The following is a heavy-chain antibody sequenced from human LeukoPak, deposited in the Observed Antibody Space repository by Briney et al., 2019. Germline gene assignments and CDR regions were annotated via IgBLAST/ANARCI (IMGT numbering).Heavy chain of an antibody. Sequence: SETLSLTCTVSGGSISSYCWSWIRQPPGKGLEWIGYIYYSGSTNYNPSLKSRVTISVDTSKNQFSLKLSSVTAADTAVYYCARDNRNGCFDYWGQGTLVTVSS. D-gene: IGHD6-25*01. CDR3: ARDNRNGCFDY. CDR2: IYYSGST. V-gene: IGHV4-59*01. CDR1: GGSISSYC. J-gene: IGHJ4*02.